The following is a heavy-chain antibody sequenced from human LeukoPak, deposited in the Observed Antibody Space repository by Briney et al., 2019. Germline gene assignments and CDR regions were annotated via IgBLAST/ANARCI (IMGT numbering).Heavy chain of an antibody. CDR3: ARECRTQCIAEYGSGSHPLS. D-gene: IGHD3-10*01. CDR2: IYYSGST. V-gene: IGHV4-31*03. Sequence: SETLSLTCTVSGGSISSGGYYWSWIRQHPGKGLEWIVYIYYSGSTYYNPSLKSRVTISVDTSKNQFSLKLSSVTAADTAVYYCARECRTQCIAEYGSGSHPLSWGQGTLVTVSS. J-gene: IGHJ5*02. CDR1: GGSISSGGYY.